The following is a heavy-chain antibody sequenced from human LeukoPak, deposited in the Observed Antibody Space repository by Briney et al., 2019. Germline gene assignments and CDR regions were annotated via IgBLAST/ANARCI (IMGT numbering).Heavy chain of an antibody. D-gene: IGHD3-10*01. Sequence: SETLSLTCTVSGGSISSGGYYWSWIRQHPGKGLEWIGYIYYSGSTYYNPSLKSRVTISVDTSKNQFSLKLSSVTAADTAVYYCARNSMWFGEVYFDYWAREPWSPSPQ. CDR1: GGSISSGGYY. CDR3: ARNSMWFGEVYFDY. V-gene: IGHV4-31*03. J-gene: IGHJ4*02. CDR2: IYYSGST.